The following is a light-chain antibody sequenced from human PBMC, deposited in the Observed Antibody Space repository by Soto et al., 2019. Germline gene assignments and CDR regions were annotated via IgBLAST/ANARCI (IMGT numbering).Light chain of an antibody. CDR1: QRVSSTY. CDR2: GAS. V-gene: IGKV3-20*01. Sequence: EIVLTQSPGTLSLSPGERATLSCRASQRVSSTYLAWYQQKPGQAPRLLIYGASTRATGIEDRFSGSGSGTDFILSISRLEPEDFAVYHCQLYDTSPPGYTFAQGTKLEI. J-gene: IGKJ2*01. CDR3: QLYDTSPPGYT.